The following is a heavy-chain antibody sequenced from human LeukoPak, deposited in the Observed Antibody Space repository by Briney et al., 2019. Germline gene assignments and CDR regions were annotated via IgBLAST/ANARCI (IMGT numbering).Heavy chain of an antibody. J-gene: IGHJ3*02. CDR3: AREGLIGGSSRNDAFDI. CDR1: GYTFTSYG. D-gene: IGHD1-26*01. V-gene: IGHV1-18*01. CDR2: ISAYNGNT. Sequence: GASVKVSCKASGYTFTSYGISWVRQAPGQGLEWMGWISAYNGNTNYAQKLQGRVTMTTDTSTSTAYMELSRLRSDDTAVYYCAREGLIGGSSRNDAFDIWGQGTMVTVSS.